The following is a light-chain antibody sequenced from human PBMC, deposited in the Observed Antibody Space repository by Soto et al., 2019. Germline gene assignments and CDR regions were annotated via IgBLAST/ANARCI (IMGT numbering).Light chain of an antibody. CDR3: LQDNNYPFT. CDR2: STS. Sequence: AIQMTQSPSSLSASVGDRVTITCRASQGIRNDLGWYQQKPGKAPKVLIYSTSSLQRGVPSRFGGSGSGTDFTLTISSLRPEDFATYYCLQDNNYPFTFGGGTKVDIK. V-gene: IGKV1-6*01. J-gene: IGKJ4*01. CDR1: QGIRND.